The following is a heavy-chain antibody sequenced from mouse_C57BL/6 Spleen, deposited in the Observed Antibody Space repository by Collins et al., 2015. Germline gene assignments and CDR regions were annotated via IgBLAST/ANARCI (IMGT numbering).Heavy chain of an antibody. D-gene: IGHD2-1*01. CDR1: GYTFTSYW. Sequence: QVQLQQPGTELVKPGASVKLSCKASGYTFTSYWIHWVKQRPGQGLEWIGNINPSNGDTNYNEKFKSKATLTVDRSSSTAYMQFSSLTSEDFAVYYCARGGYYGHYGAMDYWGQGTSVTVSS. CDR3: ARGGYYGHYGAMDY. J-gene: IGHJ4*01. V-gene: IGHV1-53*01. CDR2: INPSNGDT.